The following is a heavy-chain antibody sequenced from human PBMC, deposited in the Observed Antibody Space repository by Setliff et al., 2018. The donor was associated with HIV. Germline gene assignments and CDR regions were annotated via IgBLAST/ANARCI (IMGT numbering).Heavy chain of an antibody. J-gene: IGHJ1*01. V-gene: IGHV1-2*06. CDR3: ARDRAQDYYGSWSFQY. D-gene: IGHD3-10*01. CDR2: INPNSGGT. CDR1: GYMVSGFH. Sequence: RASVKASCKASGYMVSGFHMHWVRQAAGQGLEWMGRINPNSGGTNYAQKFQVRVTMTRDTSISTAYMELRRLRSDDTAVYYCARDRAQDYYGSWSFQYWGQGTLVTVSS.